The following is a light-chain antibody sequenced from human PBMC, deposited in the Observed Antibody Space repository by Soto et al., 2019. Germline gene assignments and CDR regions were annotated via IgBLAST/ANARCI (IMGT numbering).Light chain of an antibody. Sequence: QSALTQPASVSGSPGQSITISCTGSSSDVGTYNFVSWYQHHPGKAPKLMISEVVKRPSGVSNRFSGSKSGNTASLTISGLQAEDEADYYCCSYAGSSMFVFGGGTKLTVL. V-gene: IGLV2-23*02. CDR3: CSYAGSSMFV. J-gene: IGLJ2*01. CDR1: SSDVGTYNF. CDR2: EVV.